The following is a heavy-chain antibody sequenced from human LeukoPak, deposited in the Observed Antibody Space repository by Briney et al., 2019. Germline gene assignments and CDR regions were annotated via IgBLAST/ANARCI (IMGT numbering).Heavy chain of an antibody. CDR1: GYTFTGYY. Sequence: ASVKVSCKASGYTFTGYYMHWVRQATGQGLEWMGWMNPNSGNTGYAQEFQGRVTITRNTSISTAYMELSSLRSEDTAVYYCARSLDYGELIDYWGQGTLVTVSS. J-gene: IGHJ4*02. D-gene: IGHD4-17*01. CDR3: ARSLDYGELIDY. CDR2: MNPNSGNT. V-gene: IGHV1-8*03.